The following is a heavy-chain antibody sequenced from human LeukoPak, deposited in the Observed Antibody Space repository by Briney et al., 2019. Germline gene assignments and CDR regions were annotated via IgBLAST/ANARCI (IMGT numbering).Heavy chain of an antibody. J-gene: IGHJ4*02. D-gene: IGHD5-12*01. V-gene: IGHV4-4*02. Sequence: TSETLSLTCTISGASISDTNWWTWVRQPPGKGLEWIGEISHNGNTNYSPSLKSRATISVDKSKNQLSLRLDSVTAADTAVYYCARDGYSAYDRDLDHWGQGALVTVSS. CDR2: ISHNGNT. CDR1: GASISDTNW. CDR3: ARDGYSAYDRDLDH.